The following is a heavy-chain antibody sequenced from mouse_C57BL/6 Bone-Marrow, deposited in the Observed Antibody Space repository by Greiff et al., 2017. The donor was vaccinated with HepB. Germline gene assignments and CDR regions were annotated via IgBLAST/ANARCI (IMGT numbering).Heavy chain of an antibody. CDR2: ISSGSSTI. D-gene: IGHD1-1*01. V-gene: IGHV5-17*01. CDR1: GFTFSDYG. J-gene: IGHJ4*01. CDR3: APITTVVAPAMDY. Sequence: DVMLVESGGGLVKPGGSLKLSCAASGFTFSDYGMHWVRQAPEKGLEWVAYISSGSSTIYYADTVKGRFTISRDNAKNTLFLQMTSLRSEDTAMYYCAPITTVVAPAMDYWGQGTSVTVSS.